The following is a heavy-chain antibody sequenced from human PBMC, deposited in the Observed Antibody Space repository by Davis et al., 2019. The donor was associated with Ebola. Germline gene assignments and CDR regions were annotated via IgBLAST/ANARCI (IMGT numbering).Heavy chain of an antibody. D-gene: IGHD3-16*01. Sequence: GGSLRLSCAASGFTLISYSMSWVRQAPGKGLEWLSDISSSSSIIYYADTVRGRFTISRDNAKNSLYPQMSSLRAEDTAVYYCARDSGMGEAFDIWGQGTMVTVSS. V-gene: IGHV3-48*04. CDR2: ISSSSSII. J-gene: IGHJ3*02. CDR1: GFTLISYS. CDR3: ARDSGMGEAFDI.